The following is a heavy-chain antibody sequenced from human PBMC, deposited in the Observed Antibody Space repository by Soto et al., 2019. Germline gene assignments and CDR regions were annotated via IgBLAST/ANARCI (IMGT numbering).Heavy chain of an antibody. CDR3: AKDIRPFRISGPFYYCGMDV. Sequence: GGSLRLSCAASGFTFDDYTMHWVRQAPGKGLEWVSLISWDGGSTYYADSVKGRFTISRDNSKNSLYLQMNSLRTEDAVLYYCAKDIRPFRISGPFYYCGMDVWGQGTTVTVSS. CDR1: GFTFDDYT. CDR2: ISWDGGST. V-gene: IGHV3-43*01. D-gene: IGHD2-15*01. J-gene: IGHJ6*02.